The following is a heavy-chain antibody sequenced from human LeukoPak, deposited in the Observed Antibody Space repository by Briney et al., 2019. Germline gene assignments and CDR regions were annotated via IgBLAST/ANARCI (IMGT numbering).Heavy chain of an antibody. Sequence: GGSLRLSCAASGFTFSSYAMSWVRLAPGKGLEWVSAISGSGGSTYYADSVKGRFTISRDNSKNTLCLQMNSLRAEDTAVYYCAKAFTMVRGVISGMDVWGQGTTVTVSS. D-gene: IGHD3-10*01. J-gene: IGHJ6*02. V-gene: IGHV3-23*01. CDR3: AKAFTMVRGVISGMDV. CDR1: GFTFSSYA. CDR2: ISGSGGST.